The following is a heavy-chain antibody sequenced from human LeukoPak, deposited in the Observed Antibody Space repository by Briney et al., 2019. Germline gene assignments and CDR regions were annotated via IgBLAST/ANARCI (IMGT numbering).Heavy chain of an antibody. CDR2: ISGSGGST. D-gene: IGHD3-10*01. CDR1: GFTFSSYA. J-gene: IGHJ4*02. CDR3: AKGTLTYYSF. Sequence: PGGSLRLSCAAPGFTFSSYAMSWVRQAPGKGLEWVSAISGSGGSTYYADSVKGRFTISGDNSKNTLYLQMNGLRAEDTAVYYCAKGTLTYYSFWGQGTLVTVSS. V-gene: IGHV3-23*01.